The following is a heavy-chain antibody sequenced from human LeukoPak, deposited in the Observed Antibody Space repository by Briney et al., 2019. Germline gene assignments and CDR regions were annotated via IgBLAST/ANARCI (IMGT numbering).Heavy chain of an antibody. J-gene: IGHJ6*02. D-gene: IGHD2-2*01. CDR3: AGEVPYCSSTSCHPYYYGMDV. V-gene: IGHV3-7*01. CDR2: IKQDGSEK. CDR1: GFTFSSYW. Sequence: PGGSLRLSCAASGFTFSSYWMSWVRQAPGKGLEWVANIKQDGSEKYYVDSVKGRFTISRDNAKNSLYLQMNSLRAEDTAVYYCAGEVPYCSSTSCHPYYYGMDVWGQGTTVTVSS.